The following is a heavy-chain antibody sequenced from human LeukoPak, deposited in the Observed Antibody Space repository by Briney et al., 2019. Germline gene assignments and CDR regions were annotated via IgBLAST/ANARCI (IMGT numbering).Heavy chain of an antibody. CDR2: IRYDGSNK. D-gene: IGHD1-26*01. CDR3: AKGRGWEASYYYYYMDV. Sequence: SGGSLRLSRAASGFTFSSYGMHWVRQAPGKGLEWVAFIRYDGSNKYYTDSVKGRFTISRDNSKNTLYLQMNSLRAEDTAVYYCAKGRGWEASYYYYYMDVWGKGTTVTISS. CDR1: GFTFSSYG. V-gene: IGHV3-30*02. J-gene: IGHJ6*03.